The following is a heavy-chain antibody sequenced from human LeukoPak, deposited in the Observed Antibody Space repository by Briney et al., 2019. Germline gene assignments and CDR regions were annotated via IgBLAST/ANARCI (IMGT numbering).Heavy chain of an antibody. Sequence: SETLSLTCTVSGGSISSSSYYWGWIRQPPGKGLEWIGSIYYSGSTYYNPSLKSRVTISVDTSKNQFSLKLSSVTAADTAVYYCARQGVGATLFDYWGQGTLVTVSS. D-gene: IGHD1-26*01. CDR2: IYYSGST. V-gene: IGHV4-39*07. CDR3: ARQGVGATLFDY. CDR1: GGSISSSSYY. J-gene: IGHJ4*02.